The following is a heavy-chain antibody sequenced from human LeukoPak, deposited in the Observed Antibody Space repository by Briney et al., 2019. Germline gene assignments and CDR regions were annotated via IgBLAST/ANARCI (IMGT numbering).Heavy chain of an antibody. CDR3: ARDRVVGATKSYYYYMDV. CDR2: ISAYNGNT. Sequence: ASVTVSCKASGYTFTIYGISWVRQAPGQGLEWMGWISAYNGNTNYAQKLQGRVTMTTDTSTSTAYMELRSLRSDDTAVYYCARDRVVGATKSYYYYMDVWGKGTTVTVSS. V-gene: IGHV1-18*01. D-gene: IGHD1-26*01. CDR1: GYTFTIYG. J-gene: IGHJ6*03.